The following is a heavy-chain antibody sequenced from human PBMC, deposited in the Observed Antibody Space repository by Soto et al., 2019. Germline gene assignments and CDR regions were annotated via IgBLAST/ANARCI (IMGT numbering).Heavy chain of an antibody. J-gene: IGHJ4*02. CDR1: GTSVSSGSFY. Sequence: PSETLSLTCDVSGTSVSSGSFYFHWIRQAPGKGLEWIGYIYHTGKTNYSPSLRSRTTISSDTSRNQFSLKVNSVAAADTAVYYCAKPLNWNYYFDYWGQGTLVTVSS. D-gene: IGHD1-7*01. CDR3: AKPLNWNYYFDY. CDR2: IYHTGKT. V-gene: IGHV4-61*01.